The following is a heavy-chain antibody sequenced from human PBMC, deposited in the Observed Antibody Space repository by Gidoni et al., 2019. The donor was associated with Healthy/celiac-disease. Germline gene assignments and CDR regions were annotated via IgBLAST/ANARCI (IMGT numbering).Heavy chain of an antibody. Sequence: QLQLQESCPGLVKPSETLSLTCTVSGGSISSSSYYGGWLRQPPGKGLEWIGSIYYSGSTYYNPSLKRRVTISVATSKNQFSLKLSSVTAADTAVYYCARRANTVTTPLFDYWGQGTLVTVSS. CDR3: ARRANTVTTPLFDY. CDR1: GGSISSSSYY. J-gene: IGHJ4*02. D-gene: IGHD4-17*01. V-gene: IGHV4-39*01. CDR2: IYYSGST.